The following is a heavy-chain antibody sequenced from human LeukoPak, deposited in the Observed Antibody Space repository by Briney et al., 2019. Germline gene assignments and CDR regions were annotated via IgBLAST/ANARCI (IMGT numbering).Heavy chain of an antibody. V-gene: IGHV3-21*01. CDR1: GFTFSSYT. CDR2: ISSSSSYI. Sequence: GGSLRLSCAASGFTFSSYTMNWVRQAPGKGLEWVSLISSSSSYIFYADSVKGRFTISRDNAKKSLYLQMNSLRAEDTAVYYCARPLSGTTDFDYWGQGTLVTVSS. CDR3: ARPLSGTTDFDY. D-gene: IGHD1-20*01. J-gene: IGHJ4*02.